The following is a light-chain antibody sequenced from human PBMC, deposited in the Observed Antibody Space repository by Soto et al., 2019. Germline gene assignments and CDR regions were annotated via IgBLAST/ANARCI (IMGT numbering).Light chain of an antibody. J-gene: IGKJ1*01. CDR3: QHYNSYSEA. CDR1: QSVSGW. CDR2: KAS. Sequence: DIQMTQSPSTLSASVGDTVTVTCRASQSVSGWLAWYQQEPGKAPKLLIYKASTLKSGVPSRFSGSGSGTEFTLTISSLQPDDFATYYCQHYNSYSEAFGQGTKVDIK. V-gene: IGKV1-5*03.